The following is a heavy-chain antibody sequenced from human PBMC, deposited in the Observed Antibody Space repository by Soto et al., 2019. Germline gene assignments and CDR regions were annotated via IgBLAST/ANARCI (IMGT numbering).Heavy chain of an antibody. Sequence: EVQLVESGGGLVQPGGSLRLSCAASGFTFSNYWMYWVRQAPGKGLVWVSRINSDGSVSSYAASVKGRLTISRDNVKNTLYLQMDSLRAEDTAVYYCARGDCVGGPCYSLAGSFYYYMDVWGKGTTVTVFS. V-gene: IGHV3-74*01. CDR1: GFTFSNYW. CDR2: INSDGSVS. J-gene: IGHJ6*03. D-gene: IGHD2-15*01. CDR3: ARGDCVGGPCYSLAGSFYYYMDV.